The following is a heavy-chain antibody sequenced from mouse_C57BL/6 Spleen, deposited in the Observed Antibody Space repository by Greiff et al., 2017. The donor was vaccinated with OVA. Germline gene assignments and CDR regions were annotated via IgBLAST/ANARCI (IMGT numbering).Heavy chain of an antibody. CDR1: GYTFTEYT. Sequence: LQASGAELVKPGASVKLSCKASGYTFTEYTIHWVKQRSGQGLEWIGWFYPGSGSIKYNEKFKDKATLTADKSSSTVYMELSRLTSEDSAVYFCARHEDREAAYYSNYDYWGQGTTLTVSS. D-gene: IGHD2-5*01. CDR3: ARHEDREAAYYSNYDY. CDR2: FYPGSGSI. J-gene: IGHJ2*01. V-gene: IGHV1-62-2*01.